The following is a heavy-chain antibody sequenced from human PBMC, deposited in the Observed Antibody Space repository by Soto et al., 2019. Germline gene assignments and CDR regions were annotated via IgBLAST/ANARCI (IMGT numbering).Heavy chain of an antibody. J-gene: IGHJ5*02. CDR2: VYYTGST. V-gene: IGHV4-30-4*01. CDR1: GASIRGTDYY. D-gene: IGHD2-21*02. Sequence: NPSETLSLTCTVSGASIRGTDYYWSWIRQAPGKGLEWIGYVYYTGSTYYNPSLMSRLTISVDTSKNQFSLKLTSVTAAETAVYYCVRTARQGAVAPHWFDRWGQGTQVTVSS. CDR3: VRTARQGAVAPHWFDR.